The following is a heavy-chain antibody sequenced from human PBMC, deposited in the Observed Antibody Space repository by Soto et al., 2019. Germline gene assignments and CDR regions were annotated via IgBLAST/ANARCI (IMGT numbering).Heavy chain of an antibody. CDR1: GFTFSSYA. D-gene: IGHD1-1*01. V-gene: IGHV3-30-3*01. CDR2: VSYDGSNK. CDR3: ARDRLRYNWNDFPYYYYGMDL. J-gene: IGHJ6*02. Sequence: PGGSLRLSCAASGFTFSSYAMHWVRQAPGKGLEWVAVVSYDGSNKYYADSVKGRFTISRDNSKNTLYLQMNSLRAEDTAVYYCARDRLRYNWNDFPYYYYGMDLWGQGTTVTVSS.